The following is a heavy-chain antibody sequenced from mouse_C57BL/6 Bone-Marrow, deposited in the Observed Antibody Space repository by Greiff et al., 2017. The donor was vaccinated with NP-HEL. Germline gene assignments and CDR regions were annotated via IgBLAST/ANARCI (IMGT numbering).Heavy chain of an antibody. Sequence: DVQLQESGPVLVKPGASVKMSCKASGYTFTDYYMNWVKQSHGKSLEWIGVINPYNGGTSYNQKFKGKATLTVDKSSSTAYMELNSLTSEDSAVYYCARHYGSSYGYAMDYWGQGTSVTVSS. D-gene: IGHD1-1*01. J-gene: IGHJ4*01. CDR2: INPYNGGT. V-gene: IGHV1-19*01. CDR1: GYTFTDYY. CDR3: ARHYGSSYGYAMDY.